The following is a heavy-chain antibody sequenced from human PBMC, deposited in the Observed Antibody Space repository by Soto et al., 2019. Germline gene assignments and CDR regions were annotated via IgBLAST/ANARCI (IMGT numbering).Heavy chain of an antibody. CDR2: ITLGGST. V-gene: IGHV4-34*01. CDR1: GGSFSANH. J-gene: IGHJ4*02. D-gene: IGHD3-16*01. CDR3: ASVTFGGVVLAH. Sequence: SETLSLTCAISGGSFSANHWSWIRQSPGQGLEWIGEITLGGSTNYSPSLKSRVSISVDEGKKQFSLNLTSVTDADTAVYYCASVTFGGVVLAHWGQGTLVTVSS.